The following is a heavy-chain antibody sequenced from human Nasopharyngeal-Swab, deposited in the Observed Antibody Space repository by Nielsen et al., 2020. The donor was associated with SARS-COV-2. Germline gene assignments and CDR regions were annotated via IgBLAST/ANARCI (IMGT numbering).Heavy chain of an antibody. Sequence: VRQAPGKGLEWVSSISSSSSYIYYADSVKGRFTISRDNAKNSLYLQTNSLRAEDTAVYYCASSSGWRDYWGQGTLVTVSS. CDR2: ISSSSSYI. J-gene: IGHJ4*02. V-gene: IGHV3-21*01. D-gene: IGHD6-19*01. CDR3: ASSSGWRDY.